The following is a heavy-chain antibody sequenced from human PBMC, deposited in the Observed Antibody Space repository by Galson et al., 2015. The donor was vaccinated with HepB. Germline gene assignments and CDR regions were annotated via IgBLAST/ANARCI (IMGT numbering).Heavy chain of an antibody. CDR2: IRSSGDNT. V-gene: IGHV3-23*01. J-gene: IGHJ4*02. Sequence: LRLSCAASGFTFSNCAMSWVRQAPGKGLEWVSGIRSSGDNTYYADSVKGRFTISRDTSKNTLYLQMSSLRTDDTAVYFCAKESANLYYLDYWGQGTLVTVSS. CDR3: AKESANLYYLDY. CDR1: GFTFSNCA.